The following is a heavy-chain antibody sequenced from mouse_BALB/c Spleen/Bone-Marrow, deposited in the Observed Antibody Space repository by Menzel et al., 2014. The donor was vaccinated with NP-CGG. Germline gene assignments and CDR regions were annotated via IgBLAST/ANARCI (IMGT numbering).Heavy chain of an antibody. D-gene: IGHD2-2*01. CDR3: ARSLYGYDWYFDV. CDR1: GYTFTSYA. Sequence: VQLQQSGPELVKPGASVKMSCKASGYTFTSYAMHWVKQKPGQGLEWIGNINPYNDNTKYNEKFKGKATLTSDKSPSTAYMELSSLTSEDSAVYYCARSLYGYDWYFDVWGAGATVTVSS. V-gene: IGHV1-14*01. J-gene: IGHJ1*01. CDR2: INPYNDNT.